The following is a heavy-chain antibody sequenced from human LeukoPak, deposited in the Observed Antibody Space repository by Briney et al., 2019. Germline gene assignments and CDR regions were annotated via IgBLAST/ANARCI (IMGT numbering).Heavy chain of an antibody. CDR1: GFTFSSYG. V-gene: IGHV3-30*03. CDR3: ARDHSAPQRGIAVAGYFDY. J-gene: IGHJ4*02. Sequence: GRSLRLSCAASGFTFSSYGMHWVRQAPGKGLEWVAVISYDENYRYYADSVKGRFTISRDNSKNTLYLQMNSLRAEDTAVYYCARDHSAPQRGIAVAGYFDYWGQGTLVTVSS. D-gene: IGHD6-19*01. CDR2: ISYDENYR.